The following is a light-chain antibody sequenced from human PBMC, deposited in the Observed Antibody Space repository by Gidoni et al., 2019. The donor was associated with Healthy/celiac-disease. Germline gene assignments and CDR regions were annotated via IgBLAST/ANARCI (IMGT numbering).Light chain of an antibody. CDR2: KAS. V-gene: IGKV1-5*03. CDR3: QQYNSYSRYT. Sequence: DIQMTQSPSTLSASVGDRVTITCRASKRISSWLAWFPQKPGKAPKLLIYKASSLESGVPSRFSGSGSGTEFSLPISSLQPDDFATYYCQQYNSYSRYTFGHGTKLEIK. J-gene: IGKJ2*01. CDR1: KRISSW.